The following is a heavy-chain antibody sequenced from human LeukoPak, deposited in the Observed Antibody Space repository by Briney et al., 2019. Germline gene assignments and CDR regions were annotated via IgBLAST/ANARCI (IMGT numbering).Heavy chain of an antibody. Sequence: GGSLRLSCAASGFTFSDYYMSWIRQAPGKGLGRVSYISSSGSTIYYADSVKGRFTISRDNAKNSLYLQMNSLRAEDTALYYCAKDIQEETQIAAPGIWGQGTMVTVSS. J-gene: IGHJ3*02. D-gene: IGHD2-15*01. CDR2: ISSSGSTI. CDR3: AKDIQEETQIAAPGI. V-gene: IGHV3-11*01. CDR1: GFTFSDYY.